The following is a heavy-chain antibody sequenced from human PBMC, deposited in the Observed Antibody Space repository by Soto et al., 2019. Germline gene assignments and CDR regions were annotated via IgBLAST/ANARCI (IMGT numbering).Heavy chain of an antibody. Sequence: GGSLRLSCAASGFTFSTYAMHWVRQAPGKGLEWVAIMSYDGSDKYYADSVKGRFTISRDNSKNTLYLQMNSLRAEDTAVYYCAKNFLGSGYYYNGFDSWGQGTLVTVSS. D-gene: IGHD3-10*01. CDR1: GFTFSTYA. CDR3: AKNFLGSGYYYNGFDS. J-gene: IGHJ5*01. CDR2: MSYDGSDK. V-gene: IGHV3-30*18.